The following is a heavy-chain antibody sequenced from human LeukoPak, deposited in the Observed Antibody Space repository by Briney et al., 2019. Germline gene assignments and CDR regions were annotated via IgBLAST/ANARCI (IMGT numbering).Heavy chain of an antibody. D-gene: IGHD3-10*01. J-gene: IGHJ6*03. Sequence: ASVKVSCKASGYTITHYYMHWVRQAPGQGLEWMGIINPSGDSSSYAQKFQGRVTMTRDMSTSSVYMVLSSLRYEDTAVYYCAVGRDYYYMDVWGKGTTVTVSS. CDR1: GYTITHYY. CDR2: INPSGDSS. CDR3: AVGRDYYYMDV. V-gene: IGHV1-46*01.